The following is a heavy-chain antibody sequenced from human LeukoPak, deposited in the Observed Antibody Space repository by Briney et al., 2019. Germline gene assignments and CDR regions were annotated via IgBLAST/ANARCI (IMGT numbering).Heavy chain of an antibody. V-gene: IGHV3-7*01. J-gene: IGHJ4*02. CDR2: IKPDGSET. D-gene: IGHD2-15*01. CDR1: GFMFSTYW. CDR3: GGFGYEAAIDL. Sequence: GGSLRLSCAASGFMFSTYWMTWVRQAPGKGLEFVANIKPDGSETYYVDSVKGRFTISRDNTKNLVFLQMKSLRGEDAAVYHCGGFGYEAAIDLWGQRTLVTVSS.